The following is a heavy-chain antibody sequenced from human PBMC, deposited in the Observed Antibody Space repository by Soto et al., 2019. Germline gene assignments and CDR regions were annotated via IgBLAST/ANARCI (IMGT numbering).Heavy chain of an antibody. D-gene: IGHD5-12*01. CDR3: ARDHHRYSGYDYVDY. Sequence: QVQLVESGGGLVKPGGSLRLSCVASGFTFSDYYMSWIRQAPGKGLEWVSYISSSSSYTNYASSVKGRFTISRDNAKNSLYLQMNSLRAEDTAVYYCARDHHRYSGYDYVDYRGQGTLVTVSS. V-gene: IGHV3-11*05. CDR1: GFTFSDYY. J-gene: IGHJ4*02. CDR2: ISSSSSYT.